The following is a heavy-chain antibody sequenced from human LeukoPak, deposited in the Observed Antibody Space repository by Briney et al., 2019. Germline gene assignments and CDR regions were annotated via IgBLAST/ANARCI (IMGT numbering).Heavy chain of an antibody. V-gene: IGHV4-59*01. CDR2: IYYSGST. D-gene: IGHD6-6*01. CDR3: ARDLSTSSGNYYYMDV. CDR1: GCPISSYY. J-gene: IGHJ6*03. Sequence: SETLSLTCTVSGCPISSYYWSWIRQPPGKGLEWIGFIYYSGSTNYNPSLKSRVTISVDTSKNQFSLKLSSVTAADTAVYYCARDLSTSSGNYYYMDVWGKGTTVTVS.